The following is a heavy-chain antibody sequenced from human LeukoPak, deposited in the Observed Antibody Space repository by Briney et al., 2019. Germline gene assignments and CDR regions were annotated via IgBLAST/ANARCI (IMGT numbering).Heavy chain of an antibody. V-gene: IGHV3-69-1*01. CDR2: MTSTSHI. J-gene: IGHJ4*02. CDR3: ARDLDFWSGYKDY. D-gene: IGHD3-3*01. CDR1: GFTFSGYN. Sequence: PGGSLRLSCAASGFTFSGYNLNWVRQAPGKGLEWVSSMTSTSHIYYADSVKGRFTISRDNAKNSLYLQMNSLRAEDTAVYYCARDLDFWSGYKDYWGQGTLVTVSS.